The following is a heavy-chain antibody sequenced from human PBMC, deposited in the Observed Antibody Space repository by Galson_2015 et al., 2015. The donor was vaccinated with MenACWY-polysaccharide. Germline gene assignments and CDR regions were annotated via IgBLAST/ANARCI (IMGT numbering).Heavy chain of an antibody. D-gene: IGHD3-10*01. J-gene: IGHJ5*02. Sequence: ATLYRHCTVSGGSMSRYYWRWLRPPPGKGLEWIGYVYDSDSGSNNYNPSLQSRVTISADTSKNLFSLILSFVTAAYAAVYFCGRRAGATSGSSRFVPCGQETLVTVSA. CDR2: VYDSDSGSN. CDR1: GGSMSRYY. CDR3: GRRAGATSGSSRFVP. V-gene: IGHV4-59*08.